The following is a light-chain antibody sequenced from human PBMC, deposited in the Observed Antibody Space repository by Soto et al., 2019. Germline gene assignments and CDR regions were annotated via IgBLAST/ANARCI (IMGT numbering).Light chain of an antibody. CDR1: SSDVGSYNL. CDR3: CSYAGNVWV. J-gene: IGLJ3*02. Sequence: QSALTQPASVSGSPGQSITISCTGTSSDVGSYNLVSWYQQHPGKAPKLMIYEGSKRPSGVSNRFSGSKSGNTASLTISGLQAEDEADYYCCSYAGNVWVFGGGTKLTVL. V-gene: IGLV2-23*01. CDR2: EGS.